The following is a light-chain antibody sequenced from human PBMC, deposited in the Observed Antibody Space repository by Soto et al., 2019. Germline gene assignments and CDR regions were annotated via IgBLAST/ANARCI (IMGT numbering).Light chain of an antibody. J-gene: IGKJ4*01. V-gene: IGKV1-39*01. Sequence: DIQMTQSPSSLSASVGDRVTITCRASQSIDRYLNWYQQEPGTAPKLLISGASSLRSGVPSRFSGSGSGTDFTLTINSLQPEDLATYYCQQGSRTLTFGGGTKVEIK. CDR3: QQGSRTLT. CDR2: GAS. CDR1: QSIDRY.